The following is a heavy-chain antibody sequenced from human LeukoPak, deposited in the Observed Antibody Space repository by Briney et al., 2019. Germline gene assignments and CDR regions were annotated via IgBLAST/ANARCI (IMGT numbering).Heavy chain of an antibody. CDR1: GYTFTGYY. D-gene: IGHD3-22*01. J-gene: IGHJ4*02. Sequence: GASVKVSRKASGYTFTGYYMHWVRQAPGQGLEWMGWINPNSGGTNYAQKFQGRVTMTRDTSISTAYMELSRLRSDDTAVYYCARDYYDSSGLFDYWGQGTLVTVSS. CDR3: ARDYYDSSGLFDY. V-gene: IGHV1-2*02. CDR2: INPNSGGT.